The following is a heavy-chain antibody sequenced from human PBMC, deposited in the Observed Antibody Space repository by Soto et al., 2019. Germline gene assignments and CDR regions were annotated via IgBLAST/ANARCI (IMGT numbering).Heavy chain of an antibody. Sequence: QVQLVQSGAEVKKPGASVKVSCKASGYTFSSYDINWVRQATGQELEWMGWMNPNSGNTNYAQRCQGRVTMTMKTSISTAYMEMSSLRSEDTAVYYCAREHTSSWRFAYWGQGTLVTVSS. CDR3: AREHTSSWRFAY. D-gene: IGHD6-13*01. CDR2: MNPNSGNT. CDR1: GYTFSSYD. V-gene: IGHV1-8*01. J-gene: IGHJ4*02.